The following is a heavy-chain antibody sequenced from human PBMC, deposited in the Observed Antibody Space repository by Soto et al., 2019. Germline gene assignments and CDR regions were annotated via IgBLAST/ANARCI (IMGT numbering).Heavy chain of an antibody. Sequence: SVKVSCKASGITFNRSAIQWVRQARGQRLEWVGWIVVGSNNRDYAQKFQERVTITSDMSTSTVYMELSSLSSEDTAVYYCAAVQESPYSMGIWGQGTTVTVSS. CDR1: GITFNRSA. V-gene: IGHV1-58*02. D-gene: IGHD2-15*01. J-gene: IGHJ6*02. CDR3: AAVQESPYSMGI. CDR2: IVVGSNNR.